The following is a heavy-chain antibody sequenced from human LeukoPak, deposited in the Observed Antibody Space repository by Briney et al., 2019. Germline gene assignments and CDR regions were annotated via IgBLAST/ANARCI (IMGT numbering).Heavy chain of an antibody. D-gene: IGHD3-3*01. CDR1: GGSFSGYF. V-gene: IGHV4-34*01. Sequence: SETLSLTCAVYGGSFSGYFWTWIRQPPGKGLEWIGEINHSGSTNYNPSLKSRVTIAVDSSNNQFSLKLSSVTAADTAVYYCARALGGDYDFWSGYAVFDYWGQGTLVTVSS. CDR2: INHSGST. J-gene: IGHJ4*02. CDR3: ARALGGDYDFWSGYAVFDY.